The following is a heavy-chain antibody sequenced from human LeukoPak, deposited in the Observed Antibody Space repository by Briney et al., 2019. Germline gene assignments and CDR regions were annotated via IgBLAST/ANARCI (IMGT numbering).Heavy chain of an antibody. CDR1: GYTLTELS. Sequence: ASVKVSCKVSGYTLTELSMHWVRQAPGKGGEWMGGFDLEDGETIYTQKFQGRVTMTEDTSTDTAYMELSSLRSEDTAVYYCATVIKFWPLLYFQHWGQGTLVTVSS. V-gene: IGHV1-24*01. CDR3: ATVIKFWPLLYFQH. J-gene: IGHJ1*01. CDR2: FDLEDGET. D-gene: IGHD3-16*02.